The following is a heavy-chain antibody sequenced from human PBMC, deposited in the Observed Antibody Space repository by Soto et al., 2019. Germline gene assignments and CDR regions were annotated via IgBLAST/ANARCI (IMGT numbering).Heavy chain of an antibody. Sequence: KPSETLSLTCTVSGGSIRDYFLTWIRQPPGKGLEWIGYIYSSGRTNYNPSVKSRVSISVDTSKNHFSLQLRSVTAADTAVYYCARVGGDDFGDSGGFDYWGQGTLVTVSS. V-gene: IGHV4-59*01. CDR2: IYSSGRT. D-gene: IGHD4-17*01. CDR1: GGSIRDYF. CDR3: ARVGGDDFGDSGGFDY. J-gene: IGHJ4*02.